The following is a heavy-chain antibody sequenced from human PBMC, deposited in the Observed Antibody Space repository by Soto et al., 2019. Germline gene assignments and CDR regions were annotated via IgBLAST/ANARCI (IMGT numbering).Heavy chain of an antibody. D-gene: IGHD2-2*01. CDR3: ARGGGYCSSTSCFYYYYGMDV. Sequence: ASVKVSCKASGYTFTSYGISWVRQAPGQGHEWMGWISAYNGNTNYAQKLQGRVTMTTDTSTSTAYMELRSLRSDDTAVYYCARGGGYCSSTSCFYYYYGMDVWGQGXTVTVYS. V-gene: IGHV1-18*01. CDR1: GYTFTSYG. CDR2: ISAYNGNT. J-gene: IGHJ6*02.